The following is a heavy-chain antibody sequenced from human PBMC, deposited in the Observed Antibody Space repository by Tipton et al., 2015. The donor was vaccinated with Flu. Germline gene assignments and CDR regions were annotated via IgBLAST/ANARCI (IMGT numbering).Heavy chain of an antibody. CDR1: GFTFSTYW. CDR3: ARRYFDL. V-gene: IGHV3-7*01. Sequence: GSLRLSCAASGFTFSTYWMSWVRQAPGKGLEWVDKIRGDGNEKYYVDSVKGRFTISRDNAKNSLYLEMNYLRGEDTAVYYCARRYFDLWGRGPLVTVSS. J-gene: IGHJ2*01. CDR2: IRGDGNEK.